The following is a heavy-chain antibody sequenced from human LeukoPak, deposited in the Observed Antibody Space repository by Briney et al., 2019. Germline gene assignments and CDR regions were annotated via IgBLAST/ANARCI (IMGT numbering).Heavy chain of an antibody. CDR3: AKGTTVIRGGWFDP. CDR2: ISNSGGST. CDR1: GFTFSNYA. D-gene: IGHD4-17*01. Sequence: GGALRLSCAASGFTFSNYAMSWGRQAPGEGLEWGSTISNSGGSTYCADSVKGRFTISRDNSKNTLYLQMNSLRAEDTAVYYCAKGTTVIRGGWFDPWGQGTLVTVSS. J-gene: IGHJ5*02. V-gene: IGHV3-23*01.